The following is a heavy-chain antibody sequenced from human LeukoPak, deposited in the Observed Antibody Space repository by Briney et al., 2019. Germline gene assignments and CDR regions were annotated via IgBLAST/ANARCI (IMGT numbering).Heavy chain of an antibody. CDR1: GGTFSSYA. CDR3: ARDRPGYCSSTSCPNWFDP. J-gene: IGHJ5*02. Sequence: SVKVSCKASGGTFSSYAISWVRQAPGQGLEWMGRIIPIFGTANYAQKFQGRVTTTTDESTSTAYMELSSLRSEDTAVYYCARDRPGYCSSTSCPNWFDPWGQGTLVTVSS. D-gene: IGHD2-2*01. V-gene: IGHV1-69*05. CDR2: IIPIFGTA.